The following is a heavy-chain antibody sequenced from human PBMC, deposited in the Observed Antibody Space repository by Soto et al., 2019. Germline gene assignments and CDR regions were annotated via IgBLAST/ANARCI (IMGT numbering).Heavy chain of an antibody. D-gene: IGHD5-12*01. CDR3: ARGAVPRSRVWLRRRCFNAFDI. Sequence: SETLSLTCAVYGGSFSGYYWSWIRHPPGKGLEWNGEIHHSGSTNYNPSLKSRVTISVDTSKNQFSLKLSSVTAADTAVYYCARGAVPRSRVWLRRRCFNAFDIWGQGTTFT. J-gene: IGHJ3*02. V-gene: IGHV4-34*01. CDR1: GGSFSGYY. CDR2: IHHSGST.